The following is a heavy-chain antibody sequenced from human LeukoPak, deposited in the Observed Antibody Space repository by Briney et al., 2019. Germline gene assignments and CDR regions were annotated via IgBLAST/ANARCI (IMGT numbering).Heavy chain of an antibody. V-gene: IGHV4-38-2*01. Sequence: PSETLSLXCAASGYSISNGYYCVCIRQPPARGLEWIGSLYHSDSAYYNTSLRSRVSMSVDTSKNQFSLTLSFVTAADTAVYYCARQHDSYYYYYIDVWGPGTTVTVSS. J-gene: IGHJ6*03. CDR2: LYHSDSA. CDR1: GYSISNGYY. CDR3: ARQHDSYYYYYIDV.